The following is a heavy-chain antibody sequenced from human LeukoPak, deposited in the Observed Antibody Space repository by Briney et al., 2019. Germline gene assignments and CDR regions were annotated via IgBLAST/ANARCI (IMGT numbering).Heavy chain of an antibody. CDR2: IYSSGTT. J-gene: IGHJ5*02. V-gene: IGHV4-4*07. CDR1: GGSISSSH. CDR3: ARGLYWNLDWLDP. D-gene: IGHD1-7*01. Sequence: SETLSLICTVSGGSISSSHWSWIRQSAGKRLEWIGRIYSSGTTDYNPSLKSRVNMSVDTTKNQFSLKLTSVTAEDTAVYYCARGLYWNLDWLDPWGQGTLVTVSS.